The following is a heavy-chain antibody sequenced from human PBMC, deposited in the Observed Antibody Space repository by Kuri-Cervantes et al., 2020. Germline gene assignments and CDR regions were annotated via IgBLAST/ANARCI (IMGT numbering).Heavy chain of an antibody. CDR3: AREDSSGWSAHFDY. CDR1: GYTLTELS. V-gene: IGHV1-24*01. Sequence: ASVKVSCKVSGYTLTELSMHWVRQAPGKGLEWMGGFDPEDGETIYAQKFQGWVTMTRDTSISTAYMELSRLRSDDTAVYYCAREDSSGWSAHFDYWGQGTLVTVSS. J-gene: IGHJ4*02. D-gene: IGHD6-19*01. CDR2: FDPEDGET.